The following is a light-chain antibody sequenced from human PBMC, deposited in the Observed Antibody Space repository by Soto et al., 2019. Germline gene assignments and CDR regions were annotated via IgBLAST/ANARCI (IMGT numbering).Light chain of an antibody. J-gene: IGLJ3*02. CDR3: SSYAASNNFYFV. CDR1: SSDVGGYNY. Sequence: QSALTQPPSASGSPGQSVTISCTGTSSDVGGYNYVSWYQQYPGRAPKLMIYEVTKRPSGVPDCFSGSKSGNTASLTVSGLQAEDEADYYCSSYAASNNFYFVFGGGT. CDR2: EVT. V-gene: IGLV2-8*01.